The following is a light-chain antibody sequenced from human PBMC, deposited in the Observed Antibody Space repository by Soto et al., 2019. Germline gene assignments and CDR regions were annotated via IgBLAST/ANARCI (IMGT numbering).Light chain of an antibody. Sequence: DIQLTQSPSSLSASVGDRVTITCRASQSIKSWLAWYQQKPGKAPKFLIHKASSLESGLPSRFSGSGSGTEFTLTIDSLQADDFATYFCQQYEAYPVTFGGGTKVAIK. J-gene: IGKJ4*01. CDR2: KAS. V-gene: IGKV1-5*03. CDR1: QSIKSW. CDR3: QQYEAYPVT.